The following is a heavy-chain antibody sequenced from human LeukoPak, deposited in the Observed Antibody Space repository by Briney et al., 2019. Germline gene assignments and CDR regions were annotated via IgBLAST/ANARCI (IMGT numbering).Heavy chain of an antibody. J-gene: IGHJ4*02. CDR1: GFTFDDYA. CDR2: ISWNSGSI. V-gene: IGHV3-9*01. D-gene: IGHD6-19*01. Sequence: PGGSLRLSCAASGFTFDDYAMHWVRQAPGKGLEWVSGISWNSGSIGYADSVKGRFTISRDNAKNSLYLLMNSLRAEDTALYYCAKAQKQWLVRGFDYWGQGTLVTVSS. CDR3: AKAQKQWLVRGFDY.